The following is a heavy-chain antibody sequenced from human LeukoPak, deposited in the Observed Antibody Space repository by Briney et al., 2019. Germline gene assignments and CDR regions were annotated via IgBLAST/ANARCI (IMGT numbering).Heavy chain of an antibody. CDR3: ARPWRYFDWLLTDTLSPAHDAFDI. D-gene: IGHD3-9*01. V-gene: IGHV3-21*01. CDR2: ISSSSSYI. Sequence: GGSLRLSCAASGFTFSSYSMNWVRQAPGKGLEWVSSISSSSSYIYYADSVKGRFTISRDNAKNSLYLQMNSLRAEDTAVYYCARPWRYFDWLLTDTLSPAHDAFDIWGQGTMVTVSS. J-gene: IGHJ3*02. CDR1: GFTFSSYS.